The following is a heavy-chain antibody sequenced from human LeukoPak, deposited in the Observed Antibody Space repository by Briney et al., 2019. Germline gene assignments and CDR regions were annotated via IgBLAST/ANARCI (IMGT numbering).Heavy chain of an antibody. Sequence: GGSLRLSRAASGFTFSSYAMNWVRQAPGKGLEWVSTISGSDGTTYYADSVKGRFTISRDNSKNTLFLQVNSLRADDTAVYYCAKDLLRGVAGTGFDYWGQGTPVTVSS. CDR2: ISGSDGTT. CDR1: GFTFSSYA. J-gene: IGHJ4*02. D-gene: IGHD6-19*01. CDR3: AKDLLRGVAGTGFDY. V-gene: IGHV3-23*01.